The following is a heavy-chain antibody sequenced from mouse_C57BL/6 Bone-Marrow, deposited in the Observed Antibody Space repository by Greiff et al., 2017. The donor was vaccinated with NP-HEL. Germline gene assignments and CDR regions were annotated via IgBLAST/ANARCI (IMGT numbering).Heavy chain of an antibody. CDR3: ARGAY. CDR2: IYPGDGDT. V-gene: IGHV1-80*01. CDR1: GYAFSSYW. J-gene: IGHJ3*01. Sequence: QVQPKESGAELVKPGASVKISCKASGYAFSSYWMNWVKQRPGKGLEWIGQIYPGDGDTNYNGKFKDKASLTADKSSSTAYMQLSSLTSEDSAVYFCARGAYWGQGTLVTVSA.